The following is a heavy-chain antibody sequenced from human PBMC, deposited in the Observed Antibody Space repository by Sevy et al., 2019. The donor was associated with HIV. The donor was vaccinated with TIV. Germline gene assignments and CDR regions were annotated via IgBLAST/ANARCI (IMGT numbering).Heavy chain of an antibody. CDR2: ISAYNGNT. CDR3: ASSFIVGATSYAFDI. J-gene: IGHJ3*02. CDR1: GYTFTSYG. V-gene: IGHV1-18*01. D-gene: IGHD1-26*01. Sequence: ASVKVYCKASGYTFTSYGISWVRQAPGQGLEWMGWISAYNGNTNYAQKLQGRVTMTTDTSTSTAYMELRSLRSDDTAAYYCASSFIVGATSYAFDIRGQGTMVTVSS.